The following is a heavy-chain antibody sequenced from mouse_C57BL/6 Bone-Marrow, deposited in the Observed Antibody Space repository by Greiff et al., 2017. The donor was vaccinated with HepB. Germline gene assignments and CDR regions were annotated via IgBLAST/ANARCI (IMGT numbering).Heavy chain of an antibody. CDR2: IDPSDSYT. D-gene: IGHD1-1*01. J-gene: IGHJ2*01. V-gene: IGHV1-50*01. Sequence: QVQLQQPGAELVKPGASVKLSCKASGYTFTSYWMQWVKQRPGQGLEWIGEIDPSDSYTNYNQKFKGKATLTVDTSSSTAYMQLSSLTSEDSAVYYCARDGSIPTVVATNFDYWGQGTTLTVSS. CDR3: ARDGSIPTVVATNFDY. CDR1: GYTFTSYW.